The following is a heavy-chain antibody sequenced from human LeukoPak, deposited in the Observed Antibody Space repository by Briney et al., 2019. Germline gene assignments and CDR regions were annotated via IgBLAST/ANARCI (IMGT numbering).Heavy chain of an antibody. Sequence: PSETLSLTCTVSGGSISSYHWSWIRQPAGKGLEWIGRIYSSGSTNYNPSLKSRVTISVDTSKNQFSLRLSSVTAADTAVYYCARVSSGSYEYYFDYWGQGTLVTVSS. CDR2: IYSSGST. J-gene: IGHJ4*02. CDR3: ARVSSGSYEYYFDY. V-gene: IGHV4-4*07. D-gene: IGHD1-26*01. CDR1: GGSISSYH.